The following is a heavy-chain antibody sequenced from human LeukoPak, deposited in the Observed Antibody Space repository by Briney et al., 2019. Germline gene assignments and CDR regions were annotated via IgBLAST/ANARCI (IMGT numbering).Heavy chain of an antibody. V-gene: IGHV4-31*03. CDR3: VTAQESSSCERSVFHI. J-gene: IGHJ3*02. D-gene: IGHD6-13*01. CDR2: IYYSGST. Sequence: PSETLSLTCTVSGCSISRGGYYWRWIRQHPGKGLEWIGYIYYSGSTYYNPSLKSRVTISVDTPKTQFSLKLSSVTAADPAVYYCVTAQESSSCERSVFHIWGQGTMVTVSS. CDR1: GCSISRGGYY.